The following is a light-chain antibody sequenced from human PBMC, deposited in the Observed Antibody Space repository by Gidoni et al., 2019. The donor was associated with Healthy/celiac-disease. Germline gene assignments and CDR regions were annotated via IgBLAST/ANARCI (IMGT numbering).Light chain of an antibody. V-gene: IGLV1-47*02. CDR3: AAWDDSLSGLV. CDR1: SSNIGSNY. J-gene: IGLJ2*01. Sequence: QSVLTQPPSASVTPGQRVTISCSGSSSNIGSNYVYWYQQLPGTAPKLLIYSNNQRPSGVPDRFSGSKSGTSASRAISGLRSEDEADYYCAAWDDSLSGLVFGGGTKLTVL. CDR2: SNN.